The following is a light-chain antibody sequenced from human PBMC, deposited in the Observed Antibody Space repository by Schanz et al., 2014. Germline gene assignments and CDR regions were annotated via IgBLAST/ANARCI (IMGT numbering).Light chain of an antibody. CDR1: SSNIGSNY. Sequence: QSVLTQPPSVSGTPGQLVTIPCSGSSSNIGSNYVYWYQQLPGTAPKLLIYTNDQRPSGVPDRFSGSKSGNTASLTVSGLQAEDEADYYCSSYAGSNNWVFGGGTKLTVL. J-gene: IGLJ3*02. V-gene: IGLV1-47*02. CDR2: TND. CDR3: SSYAGSNNWV.